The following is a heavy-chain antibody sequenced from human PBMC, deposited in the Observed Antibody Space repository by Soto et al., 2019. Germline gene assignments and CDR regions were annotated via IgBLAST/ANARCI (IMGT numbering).Heavy chain of an antibody. CDR3: ARDRMTTVTHARLSDSYYYYGMDV. D-gene: IGHD4-4*01. Sequence: KPSKTLSLTCAAVGASISSGGYSWSWIRQPPGKGREWTGHIYHRGSTYYNPSLKSRVTISVDRSKNQFSLKLSSVTAADTAVYYCARDRMTTVTHARLSDSYYYYGMDVWGQGTTVTVSS. CDR2: IYHRGST. J-gene: IGHJ6*02. CDR1: GASISSGGYS. V-gene: IGHV4-30-2*01.